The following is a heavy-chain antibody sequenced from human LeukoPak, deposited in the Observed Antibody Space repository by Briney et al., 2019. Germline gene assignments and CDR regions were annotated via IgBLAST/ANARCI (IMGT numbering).Heavy chain of an antibody. Sequence: PSETLSLTCTVSGGSISSYYWSWIRQPPGKGLEWIGYIYYSGSTNYNPSLKSRVTISVDTSKNQFSLKLSSVTAADTAVYYCAREGLRYYYYGMDVWGQGTTVTVS. D-gene: IGHD4-17*01. CDR3: AREGLRYYYYGMDV. V-gene: IGHV4-59*01. CDR1: GGSISSYY. CDR2: IYYSGST. J-gene: IGHJ6*02.